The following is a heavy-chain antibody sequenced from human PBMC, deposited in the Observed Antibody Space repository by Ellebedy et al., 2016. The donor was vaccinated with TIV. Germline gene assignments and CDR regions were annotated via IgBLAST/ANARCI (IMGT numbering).Heavy chain of an antibody. CDR1: GGSISGTYTSYY. CDR3: ARDLGPQWLVH. Sequence: SETLSLXCNVSGGSISGTYTSYYWGWIRQPPGKGLEWIGSIYDSGRTHYNPSLKSRVTISVDTSKNQFSLKLSSVTAADTAVYYCARDLGPQWLVHWGQGTLVAVS. D-gene: IGHD6-19*01. J-gene: IGHJ4*02. CDR2: IYDSGRT. V-gene: IGHV4-39*02.